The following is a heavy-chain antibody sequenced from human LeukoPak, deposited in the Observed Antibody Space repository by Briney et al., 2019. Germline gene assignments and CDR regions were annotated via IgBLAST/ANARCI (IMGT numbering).Heavy chain of an antibody. J-gene: IGHJ4*02. CDR1: GGSISSGGYS. D-gene: IGHD1-7*01. CDR3: ARGRLELRRFDY. V-gene: IGHV4-30-2*01. CDR2: IYHSGST. Sequence: SQTLSLTCAVSGGSISSGGYSWSWIRQPPGKGLEWIGYIYHSGSTYYNPSLKSRVTISVDRSKNQFSLKLSSVTAADTAVYYCARGRLELRRFDYWGQGTLVTVSS.